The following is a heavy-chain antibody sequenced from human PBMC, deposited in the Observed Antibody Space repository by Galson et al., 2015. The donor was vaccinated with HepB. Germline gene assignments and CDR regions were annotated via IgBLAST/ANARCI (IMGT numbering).Heavy chain of an antibody. D-gene: IGHD3-22*01. CDR2: IIPKLDTP. V-gene: IGHV1-69*10. J-gene: IGHJ3*02. CDR1: GDSFNSYA. CDR3: ARDRAHYYDTSGYSGAFDI. Sequence: SVKVSCKASGDSFNSYAMNWLRQAPGQGLEWMGGIIPKLDTPIYAQRFQDRVTITADKSTTTVYIEMSSLSFEDTAVYYCARDRAHYYDTSGYSGAFDIWGQGTLVTVSS.